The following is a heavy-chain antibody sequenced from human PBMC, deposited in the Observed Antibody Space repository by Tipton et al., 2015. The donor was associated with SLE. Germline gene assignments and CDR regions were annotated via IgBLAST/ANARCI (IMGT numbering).Heavy chain of an antibody. J-gene: IGHJ4*02. CDR1: GDSVSTSNHY. D-gene: IGHD7-27*01. CDR3: ARGGLGSDLRGSIYFGY. Sequence: TLSLTCTVSGDSVSTSNHYWGWIRQSPGQGLDWIGNFFYRGSTYYNPSLKSRVTISTDTSKNQFSLRLSSVTAADTAVYYCARGGLGSDLRGSIYFGYWGQGTLVTVSS. V-gene: IGHV4-39*07. CDR2: FFYRGST.